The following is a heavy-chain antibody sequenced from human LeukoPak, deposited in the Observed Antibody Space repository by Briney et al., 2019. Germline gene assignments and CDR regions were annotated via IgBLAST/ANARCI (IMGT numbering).Heavy chain of an antibody. CDR3: ARDGGTAMPWYGMDV. V-gene: IGHV3-30-3*01. Sequence: SCKASGYTFTSYAMHWVRQAPGKGLEWVAVISYDGSNKYYADSVKGRFTISRDNSKNTLYLQMNSLRAEDTAVYYCARDGGTAMPWYGMDVWGQGTTVTVSS. D-gene: IGHD5-18*01. CDR2: ISYDGSNK. CDR1: GYTFTSYA. J-gene: IGHJ6*02.